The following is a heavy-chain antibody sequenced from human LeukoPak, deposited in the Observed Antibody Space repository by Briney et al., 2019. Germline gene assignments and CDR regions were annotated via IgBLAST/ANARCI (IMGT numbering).Heavy chain of an antibody. Sequence: TGGSLRLSCVASGFTFSSYAMNWVRQAPGKGLEWVSATSSSDGSTYYADSVKGRSTISRDNSKNTVYLQMNSLRAEDTAVYYCAKTLHYGHFGKFDSWGQGTLVTVSS. V-gene: IGHV3-23*01. CDR3: AKTLHYGHFGKFDS. J-gene: IGHJ4*02. D-gene: IGHD4-17*01. CDR1: GFTFSSYA. CDR2: TSSSDGST.